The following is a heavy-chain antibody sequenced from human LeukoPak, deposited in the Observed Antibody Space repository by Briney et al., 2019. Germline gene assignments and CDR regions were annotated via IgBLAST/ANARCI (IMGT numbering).Heavy chain of an antibody. CDR3: ARHRYYDFWSGYYYFDY. Sequence: PSETLSLTCTVSGGSISSSSYYWGWIRQPPGKGLEWIGSIYYSGSTYYNPSLKSRVTISVDTPKNQFSLKLSSVTAADTAVYYCARHRYYDFWSGYYYFDYWGQGTLVTVSS. CDR1: GGSISSSSYY. CDR2: IYYSGST. D-gene: IGHD3-3*01. V-gene: IGHV4-39*01. J-gene: IGHJ4*02.